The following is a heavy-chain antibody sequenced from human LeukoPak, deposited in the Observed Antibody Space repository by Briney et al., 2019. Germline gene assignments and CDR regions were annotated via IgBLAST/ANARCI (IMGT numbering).Heavy chain of an antibody. V-gene: IGHV4-4*07. CDR3: AGVLYDFWRGSYMASKGYYYYYYMDV. Sequence: PSETLSLTCTVSGGSISSCYWSWIRQPAGKGLEWIGRIYTSGSTNYNPSLKSRVTMSVDTSKNQFSLKLSSVTAADTAVYYCAGVLYDFWRGSYMASKGYYYYYYMDVWGKGTTVTVSS. J-gene: IGHJ6*03. CDR2: IYTSGST. CDR1: GGSISSCY. D-gene: IGHD3-3*01.